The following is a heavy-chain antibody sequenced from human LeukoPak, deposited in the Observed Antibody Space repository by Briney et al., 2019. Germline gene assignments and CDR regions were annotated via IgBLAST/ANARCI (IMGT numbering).Heavy chain of an antibody. J-gene: IGHJ5*02. D-gene: IGHD1-26*01. CDR3: ARGGVGATTYVWFDP. Sequence: ASVKVSCKTSGYSFSDYYIHWVRQAPGQGLECMGIINPSGGSTSYAQKFQGRVTMTRDMSTSTVYMELSSLRSEDTAVYYCARGGVGATTYVWFDPWGQGTLVTVSS. V-gene: IGHV1-46*01. CDR2: INPSGGST. CDR1: GYSFSDYY.